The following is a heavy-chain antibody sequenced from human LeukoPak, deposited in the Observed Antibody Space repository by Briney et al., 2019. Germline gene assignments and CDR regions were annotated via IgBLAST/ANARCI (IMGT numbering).Heavy chain of an antibody. V-gene: IGHV3-30*04. CDR1: GFTFSSYA. J-gene: IGHJ4*02. CDR2: ISYDGSNK. CDR3: ARGRSRAPFDY. Sequence: GGSLRLSCAASGFTFSSYAMHWVRQAPGKGLEWVAVISYDGSNKYYADSVKGRFTISRDNSKNTLYLQMNRLRAEDTAVYYCARGRSRAPFDYWGQGTLVTVSS.